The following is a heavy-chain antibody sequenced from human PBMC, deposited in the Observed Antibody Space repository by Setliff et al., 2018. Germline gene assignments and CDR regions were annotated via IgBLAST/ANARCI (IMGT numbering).Heavy chain of an antibody. CDR3: AKGSIPFWYFDL. CDR1: GFTFNNYA. J-gene: IGHJ2*01. CDR2: ISGSGGST. Sequence: GGSLRLSCAAFGFTFNNYAMSWVRQAPGKGLEWVSVISGSGGSTYYADSVKGRFTTSRDNSKNTLYLQMISLRAEDTAVYYCAKGSIPFWYFDLWGRGTLVTVSS. V-gene: IGHV3-23*01.